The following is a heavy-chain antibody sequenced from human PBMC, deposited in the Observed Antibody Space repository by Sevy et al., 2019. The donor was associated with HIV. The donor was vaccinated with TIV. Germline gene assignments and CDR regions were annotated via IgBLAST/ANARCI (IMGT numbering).Heavy chain of an antibody. CDR1: GGSFSGYY. Sequence: SETLSLTCTVYGGSFSGYYWSWIRHPPGKGLEWIGEINHSGSTNYNPSLKSRVTISVETSKNQFSLKLGSGTAADTAVYYCARVKRSYMGGRSELPYYYYYMDVWGKGTTVTVSS. V-gene: IGHV4-34*01. CDR2: INHSGST. D-gene: IGHD1-26*01. CDR3: ARVKRSYMGGRSELPYYYYYMDV. J-gene: IGHJ6*03.